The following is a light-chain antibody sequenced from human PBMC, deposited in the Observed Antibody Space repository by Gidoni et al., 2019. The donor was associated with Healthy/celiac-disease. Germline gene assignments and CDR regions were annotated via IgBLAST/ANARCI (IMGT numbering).Light chain of an antibody. J-gene: IGKJ5*01. V-gene: IGKV4-1*01. Sequence: DIVMTQSPDSLAVSLGERATINCKSSQSVLYSSNNKNYLAWYQHKPGQPPKLLIYWASTRESGVPDRFSGSGSGTDFTLTISSLQAEDVAVYYCQQYYSTPRTFGQXTRLEIK. CDR2: WAS. CDR1: QSVLYSSNNKNY. CDR3: QQYYSTPRT.